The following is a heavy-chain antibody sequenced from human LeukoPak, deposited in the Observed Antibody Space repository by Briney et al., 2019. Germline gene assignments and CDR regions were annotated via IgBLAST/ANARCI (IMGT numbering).Heavy chain of an antibody. CDR3: ARTSVGPVDY. V-gene: IGHV1-46*03. J-gene: IGHJ4*02. D-gene: IGHD1-26*01. CDR2: INPSGGST. Sequence: GSVEVSCKASGYTFTSYYMHWVRQAPGQGLQWMGIINPSGGSTSYAQKFQGRVTMTRDTSTSTVYMELRSLRSGDTAVYYCARTSVGPVDYWGQGTLVTVSS. CDR1: GYTFTSYY.